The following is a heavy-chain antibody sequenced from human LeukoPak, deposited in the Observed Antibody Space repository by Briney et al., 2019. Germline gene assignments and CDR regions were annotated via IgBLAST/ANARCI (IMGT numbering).Heavy chain of an antibody. CDR1: GFTFSSFS. D-gene: IGHD6-13*01. Sequence: GGSLRLSCAASGFTFSSFSMNWVRQAPGKGLEWLSYISGSSSIVYYGDSVKGRFTISRDNAENSLYLQMNSLRDEDTAVYYCARDPSVAATGWGRWFDHWGLGTLVTVSS. CDR3: ARDPSVAATGWGRWFDH. V-gene: IGHV3-48*02. J-gene: IGHJ5*02. CDR2: ISGSSSIV.